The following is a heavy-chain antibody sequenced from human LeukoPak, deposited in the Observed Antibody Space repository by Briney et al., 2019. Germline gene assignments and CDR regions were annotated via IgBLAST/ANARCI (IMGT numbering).Heavy chain of an antibody. CDR2: FDPEDGET. CDR1: GYTLTELS. CDR3: ARGIAARPEID. Sequence: GASVKVSCKVSGYTLTELSMHWVRQAPGKGLEWMGGFDPEDGETIYAQKFQGRVTMTRDASISTAYMELSRLRSDDTAVYYCARGIAARPEIDWGQGTLVTVSS. J-gene: IGHJ4*02. D-gene: IGHD6-6*01. V-gene: IGHV1-24*01.